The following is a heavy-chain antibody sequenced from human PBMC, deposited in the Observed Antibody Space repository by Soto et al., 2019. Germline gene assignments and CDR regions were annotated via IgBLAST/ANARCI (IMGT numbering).Heavy chain of an antibody. J-gene: IGHJ4*02. V-gene: IGHV1-8*01. D-gene: IGHD6-19*01. CDR3: AAVGGDNPWDVFDY. Sequence: QVQLVQSGAEVRKPGASVKVSCKTSGYTFTSYDINWVRQAPGQGLEWMGWTSPNSGNTGYAQNFRGRVTLTMDASIGTAYMELRSLTSADTAVYYCAAVGGDNPWDVFDYWGQGTLVAVSS. CDR1: GYTFTSYD. CDR2: TSPNSGNT.